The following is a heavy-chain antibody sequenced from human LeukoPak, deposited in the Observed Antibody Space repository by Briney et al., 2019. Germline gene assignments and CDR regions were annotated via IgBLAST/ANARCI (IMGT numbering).Heavy chain of an antibody. V-gene: IGHV3-74*01. D-gene: IGHD1-7*01. Sequence: GGSLRLSCAASGFTFSIYWMYWVRQAPGKGLVWISRITPDGSQIGYADSVKGRFTISRDNAKNTLYLQMNSLRAEDTALYYCAGENVGTAPGYWGQGTLVTVSS. CDR1: GFTFSIYW. CDR2: ITPDGSQI. CDR3: AGENVGTAPGY. J-gene: IGHJ4*02.